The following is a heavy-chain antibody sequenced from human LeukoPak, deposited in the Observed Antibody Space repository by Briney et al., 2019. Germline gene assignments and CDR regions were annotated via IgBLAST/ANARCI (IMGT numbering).Heavy chain of an antibody. CDR1: GYTFTDYY. D-gene: IGHD4-11*01. CDR3: ARDRDYSDTERGFDY. CDR2: INPNSGET. J-gene: IGHJ4*02. V-gene: IGHV1-2*02. Sequence: ASVKVSCKTSGYTFTDYYIHWVRQAPGQGLEWMGWINPNSGETNSAQKFQGRVTMTGDTSISTAYMELRRVTSDDTAVYYCARDRDYSDTERGFDYWGQGTLVTVSS.